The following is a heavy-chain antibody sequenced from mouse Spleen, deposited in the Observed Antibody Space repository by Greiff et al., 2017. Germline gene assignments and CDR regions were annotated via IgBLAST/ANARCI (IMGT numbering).Heavy chain of an antibody. CDR3: ARHQGLYFDV. D-gene: IGHD3-2*02. CDR1: GFAFSSYD. Sequence: EVMLVESGGGLVKPGGSLKLSCAASGFAFSSYDMSWVRQTPEKRLEWVAYISSGGGSTYYPDTVKGRFTISRDNAKNTLYLQMSSLKSEDTAMYYCARHQGLYFDVWGAGTTVTVSS. CDR2: ISSGGGST. J-gene: IGHJ1*01. V-gene: IGHV5-12-1*01.